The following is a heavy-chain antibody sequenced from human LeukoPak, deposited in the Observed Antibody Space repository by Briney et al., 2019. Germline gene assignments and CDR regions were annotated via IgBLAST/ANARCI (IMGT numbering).Heavy chain of an antibody. CDR1: GFTFSSYW. V-gene: IGHV3-23*01. J-gene: IGHJ4*02. D-gene: IGHD1-1*01. Sequence: PGGSLRLSCAASGFTFSSYWMSWVRQAPGKGLEWVSGISNSGGSTYYADSVKGRFTISRDNSKNTLYLQMNSLRAEDTALYYCAKGLERESRLDSWGQGTLVTVSS. CDR2: ISNSGGST. CDR3: AKGLERESRLDS.